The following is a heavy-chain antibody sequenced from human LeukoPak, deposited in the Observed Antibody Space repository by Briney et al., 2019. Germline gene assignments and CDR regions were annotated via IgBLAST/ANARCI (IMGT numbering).Heavy chain of an antibody. CDR3: IRGAASGSYYGFDV. Sequence: GGSLRLSCAASGFTFNGSTMHWVRQASGKGLEWVGPIRSKANNYATEYATSVKGRFTLSRDDSKNTAYLQMNSLKTEDTAVYYCIRGAASGSYYGFDVWGQGATVTVSS. V-gene: IGHV3-73*01. CDR2: IRSKANNYAT. CDR1: GFTFNGST. J-gene: IGHJ6*02. D-gene: IGHD1-26*01.